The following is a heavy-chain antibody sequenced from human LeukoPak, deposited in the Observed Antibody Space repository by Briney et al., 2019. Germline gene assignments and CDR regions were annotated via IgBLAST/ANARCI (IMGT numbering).Heavy chain of an antibody. Sequence: GGSLRLSCAASGFTFASYDMAWVRQAPGKGLEWASTISGSGGDTYYADSVKGRVTISRDNSKNTLYLQMSSLRADDTAFYYCAKRVHSSSWYAAFDYWGQGTLVTVSS. J-gene: IGHJ4*02. CDR2: ISGSGGDT. D-gene: IGHD6-13*01. CDR3: AKRVHSSSWYAAFDY. V-gene: IGHV3-23*01. CDR1: GFTFASYD.